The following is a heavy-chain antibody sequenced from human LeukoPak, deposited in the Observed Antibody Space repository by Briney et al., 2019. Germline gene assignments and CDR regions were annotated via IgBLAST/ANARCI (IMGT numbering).Heavy chain of an antibody. Sequence: SKTLSLTCTVSGGSISSSRYYWGWIRQPPGKGLEWIGSIYYSGSTYYNPSLKSRVNISIDTSKNQFSLKLSSVTAADTAVYYCARRVETAYFDYWGQGTLVTVSS. J-gene: IGHJ4*02. CDR3: ARRVETAYFDY. CDR2: IYYSGST. V-gene: IGHV4-39*01. D-gene: IGHD1-1*01. CDR1: GGSISSSRYY.